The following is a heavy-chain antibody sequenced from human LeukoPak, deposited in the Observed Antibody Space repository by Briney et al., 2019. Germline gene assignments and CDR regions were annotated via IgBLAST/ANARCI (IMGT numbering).Heavy chain of an antibody. J-gene: IGHJ4*02. CDR1: GFTFSSYW. V-gene: IGHV3-74*01. CDR3: ATIYLSSGL. CDR2: IIGDGTST. D-gene: IGHD2/OR15-2a*01. Sequence: GGSLRLFCAASGFTFSSYWMHWVRQAPGKGLVWVSRIIGDGTSTTYADSVRGRFTISRDNAKNTLYLQMNSLRAEDTAVYYCATIYLSSGLWGQGTLVTVSS.